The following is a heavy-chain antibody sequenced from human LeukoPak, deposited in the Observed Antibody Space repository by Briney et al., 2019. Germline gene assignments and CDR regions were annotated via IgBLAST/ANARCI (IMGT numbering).Heavy chain of an antibody. CDR3: ATDLGSLVGDPPEAMDV. CDR1: GFTFSNYG. V-gene: IGHV3-30*03. CDR2: ISYDGTNK. D-gene: IGHD1-26*01. Sequence: GGSLRLSCAVSGFTFSNYGMHWVRQSPGKGLEWMTFISYDGTNKDYADSVRGRFTVSRDNSKNTLYLQMNSLRTEDTAVYYCATDLGSLVGDPPEAMDVCGEGTTVTMSS. J-gene: IGHJ6*04.